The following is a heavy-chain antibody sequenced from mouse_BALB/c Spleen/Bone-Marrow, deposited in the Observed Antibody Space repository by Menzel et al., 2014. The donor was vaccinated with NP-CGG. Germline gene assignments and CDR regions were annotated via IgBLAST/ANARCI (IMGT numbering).Heavy chain of an antibody. Sequence: VQLQQSGAELVRPGALVKLSCKASGFNIKDYYMHWVIQRPEQGLEWIGWIDPENGNTIYDPKFQGKASITADTSSNTACLQLSSLTSEDTAVYYCARRYGSSFDYWGQGTTLTVSS. CDR1: GFNIKDYY. D-gene: IGHD1-1*01. V-gene: IGHV14-1*02. J-gene: IGHJ2*01. CDR3: ARRYGSSFDY. CDR2: IDPENGNT.